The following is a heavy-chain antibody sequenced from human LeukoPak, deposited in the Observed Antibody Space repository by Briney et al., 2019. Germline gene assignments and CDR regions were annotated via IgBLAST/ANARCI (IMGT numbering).Heavy chain of an antibody. V-gene: IGHV4-61*01. D-gene: IGHD6-19*01. CDR3: ARNRGWYATDV. Sequence: MTSETLSLTSSVSGGSVRSDISHWSWIRQPPGKGLEWIGYVHYSGSANYNPSLESRVTMSLDNSKNQFSLDLISVTAADAAVYYCARNRGWYATDVWGQGAAVTVSS. J-gene: IGHJ6*02. CDR1: GGSVRSDISH. CDR2: VHYSGSA.